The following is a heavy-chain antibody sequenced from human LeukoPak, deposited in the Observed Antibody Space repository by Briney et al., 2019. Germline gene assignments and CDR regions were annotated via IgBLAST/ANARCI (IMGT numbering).Heavy chain of an antibody. D-gene: IGHD5-12*01. J-gene: IGHJ4*02. CDR1: GITFTYYW. Sequence: GGSLRLSCAASGITFTYYWMHWVRQGPGKGLWWVSRIDADGSSATYAVSVKGRCTMSRDNAKNTLYLQMNSLRAEDTAVYYCAREGGYDPFEYWGQGTLVTVSS. CDR2: IDADGSSA. V-gene: IGHV3-74*01. CDR3: AREGGYDPFEY.